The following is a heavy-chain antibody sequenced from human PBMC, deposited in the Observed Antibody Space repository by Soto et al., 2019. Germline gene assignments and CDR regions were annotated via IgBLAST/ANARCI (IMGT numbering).Heavy chain of an antibody. CDR1: GFTFDDYA. CDR3: TTTYPNDDSRVVAY. Sequence: EVQLVESGGGLVQPGRSLRLSCAASGFTFDDYAMHWVRQPPGKGLEWVSGITWNSGSKDYADSVKGRFTISRDNRKNSLYLQMNNLRGEDTALYYCTTTYPNDDSRVVAYWGQGTLVTVSS. V-gene: IGHV3-9*01. J-gene: IGHJ4*02. CDR2: ITWNSGSK. D-gene: IGHD1-1*01.